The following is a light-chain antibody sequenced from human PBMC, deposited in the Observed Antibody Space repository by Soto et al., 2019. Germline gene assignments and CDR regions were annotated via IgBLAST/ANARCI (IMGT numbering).Light chain of an antibody. J-gene: IGKJ4*01. CDR3: LQDDAFPLT. Sequence: AIQMTQSPSYLSASVGDRVTITCRASQGIRNDLSWYQQKPGKAPKLLIYDASSLQSGVPSRFSGSGSGTDFTLTISSLRPEDFGTYYCLQDDAFPLTFGGGTTVEIK. CDR1: QGIRND. V-gene: IGKV1-6*01. CDR2: DAS.